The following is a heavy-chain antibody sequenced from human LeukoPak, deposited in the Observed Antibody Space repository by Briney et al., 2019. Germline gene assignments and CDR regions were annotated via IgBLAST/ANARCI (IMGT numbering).Heavy chain of an antibody. V-gene: IGHV4-34*01. D-gene: IGHD3-3*02. J-gene: IGHJ4*02. CDR2: INHSGST. Sequence: SETLSLTCAIYGGSFSGYYWSWIRQPPGKGLEWIGEINHSGSTNYNPSLKSRVTISVDTSKNQFSLKLSSVTAADAAVYYCARGISDYWGQGTLVTVSS. CDR3: ARGISDY. CDR1: GGSFSGYY.